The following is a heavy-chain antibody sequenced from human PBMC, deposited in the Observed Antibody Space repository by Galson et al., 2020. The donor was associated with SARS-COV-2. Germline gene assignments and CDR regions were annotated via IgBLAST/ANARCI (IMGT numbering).Heavy chain of an antibody. CDR2: INPNSGGT. D-gene: IGHD4-4*01. J-gene: IGHJ6*02. CDR3: ARGGKTTGRWYYGMDV. CDR1: GYTFTGYY. Sequence: ASVKVSCKASGYTFTGYYMHWVRQAPGQGLEWMGWINPNSGGTNYAQKFQGRVTMTRDTSISTAYMELSRLRSDDTAVYYCARGGKTTGRWYYGMDVWGQGTTVTVSS. V-gene: IGHV1-2*02.